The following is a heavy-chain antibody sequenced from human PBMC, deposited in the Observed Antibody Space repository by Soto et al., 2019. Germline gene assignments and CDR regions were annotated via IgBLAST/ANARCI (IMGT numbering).Heavy chain of an antibody. CDR1: GYIFTSYW. D-gene: IGHD7-27*01. V-gene: IGHV5-10-1*01. CDR3: ARTGHWDYYYGMDV. J-gene: IGHJ6*02. CDR2: IDPSDSYT. Sequence: GESLKISCKCSGYIFTSYWISWVRQMPGKGLEWMGRIDPSDSYTNYSPSFQGHVTISADKSISTAYLQWSSLKASDTAMYYCARTGHWDYYYGMDVWGQGTTVTVSS.